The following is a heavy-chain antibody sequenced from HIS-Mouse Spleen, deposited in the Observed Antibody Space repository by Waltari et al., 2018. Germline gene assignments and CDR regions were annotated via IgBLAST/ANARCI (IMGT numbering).Heavy chain of an antibody. Sequence: QVQLQQWGAGLLKPSETLSLTCAVYGGSCSGYYWSWIRQPPGKGLEWIGEINHSGSTNYHPSLKRRVTISVDTSKNQFSLKLGSVTAADTAVYYCAGYNWNYGTDYWGQGTLVTVSS. J-gene: IGHJ4*02. CDR3: AGYNWNYGTDY. D-gene: IGHD1-7*01. V-gene: IGHV4-34*01. CDR2: INHSGST. CDR1: GGSCSGYY.